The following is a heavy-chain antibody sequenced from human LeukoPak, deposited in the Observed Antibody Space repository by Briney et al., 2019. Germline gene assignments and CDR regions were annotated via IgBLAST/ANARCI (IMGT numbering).Heavy chain of an antibody. Sequence: ASVKVSCKGSGYNFDRYGVNWVRQAPGQGLEWMGWINPNSGGTNYAQKFQGWVTITRDTSISTAYMELSRLRSDDTAVYYCARVKIAAAGTHYYYGMDVWGQGTTVTVSS. CDR1: GYNFDRYG. D-gene: IGHD6-13*01. J-gene: IGHJ6*02. CDR3: ARVKIAAAGTHYYYGMDV. CDR2: INPNSGGT. V-gene: IGHV1-2*04.